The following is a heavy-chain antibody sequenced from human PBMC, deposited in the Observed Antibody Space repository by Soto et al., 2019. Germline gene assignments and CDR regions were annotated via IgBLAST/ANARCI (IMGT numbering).Heavy chain of an antibody. CDR1: GFSLSTSAVG. J-gene: IGHJ4*02. CDR2: IDWDDDK. CDR3: ARSKYGSAWSLDY. V-gene: IGHV2-5*05. Sequence: QITLKESGPTLVKPTQTLTLTCTFSGFSLSTSAVGVGWIRQPPGKALEWLAIIDWDDDKHYGPSLKSRLVITKVTSKPQVVLTMTNMDPVDTATYYCARSKYGSAWSLDYWGQGTLVTVSS. D-gene: IGHD6-19*01.